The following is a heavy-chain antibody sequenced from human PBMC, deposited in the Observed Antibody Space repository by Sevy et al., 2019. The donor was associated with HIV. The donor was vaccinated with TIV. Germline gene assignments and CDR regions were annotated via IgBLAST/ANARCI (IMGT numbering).Heavy chain of an antibody. V-gene: IGHV3-15*07. J-gene: IGHJ4*02. CDR3: STDDLISY. D-gene: IGHD3-3*02. CDR1: GFDFPSSC. CDR2: IKSITDGGAA. Sequence: GGSLRLSCTASGFDFPSSCMNWIRQVPGKGLEWVGHIKSITDGGAADYAEPVKGRFTISRHDSKDILYLQMNSLKAEETAVYYCSTDDLISYWGQGTLVTVSS.